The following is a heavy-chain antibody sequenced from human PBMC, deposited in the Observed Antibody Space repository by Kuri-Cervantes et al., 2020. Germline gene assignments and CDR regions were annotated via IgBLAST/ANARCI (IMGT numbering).Heavy chain of an antibody. Sequence: ASVKVSCKASGYTFISYDINRVRQATGQGLEWMGWMNPNNGNTNYAQKLQGRVTMTTDTSTSTAYMELRSLRSDDTAVYYCARDHRVSSTRRSGMDVWGQGTTVTVSS. J-gene: IGHJ6*02. CDR3: ARDHRVSSTRRSGMDV. V-gene: IGHV1-18*01. CDR1: GYTFISYD. CDR2: MNPNNGNT. D-gene: IGHD2-2*01.